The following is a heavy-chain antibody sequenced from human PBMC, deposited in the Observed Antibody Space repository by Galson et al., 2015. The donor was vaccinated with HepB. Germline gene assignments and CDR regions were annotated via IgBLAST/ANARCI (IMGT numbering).Heavy chain of an antibody. J-gene: IGHJ4*02. Sequence: QSGAEVKKPGESLKISCKGSGYTFTTYWIGWVRQMPGKGLEWMGIIYPSDSDTRYSPSFQGQVTISADKSVSTAYLQWSSLKASDTAMYYCARLQYSSSRSLLDYWGQGTLVTVSS. CDR3: ARLQYSSSRSLLDY. CDR2: IYPSDSDT. CDR1: GYTFTTYW. D-gene: IGHD6-13*01. V-gene: IGHV5-51*03.